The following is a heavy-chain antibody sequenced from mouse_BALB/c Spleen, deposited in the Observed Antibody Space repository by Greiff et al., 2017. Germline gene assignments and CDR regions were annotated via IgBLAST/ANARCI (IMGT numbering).Heavy chain of an antibody. V-gene: IGHV5-6-3*01. J-gene: IGHJ2*01. Sequence: VHVKQSGGGLVQPGGSLKLSCAASGFTFSSYGMSWVRQTPDKRLELVATINSNGGSTYYPDSVKGRFTISRDNAKNTLYLQMSSLKSEDTAMYYCARDDGYYGYWGQGTTLTVSS. CDR1: GFTFSSYG. CDR2: INSNGGST. CDR3: ARDDGYYGY. D-gene: IGHD2-3*01.